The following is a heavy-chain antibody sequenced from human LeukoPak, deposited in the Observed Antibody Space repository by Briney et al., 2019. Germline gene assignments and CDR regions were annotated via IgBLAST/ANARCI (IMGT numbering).Heavy chain of an antibody. Sequence: GGSLRLSCAASGFTFTNYAMHWVRQAPGKGLEWVAVISVDGSNKFYAGSVRGRCTISRDNSKNTMSLQMNSLRAEDTAVYYCARGSSLAYYVDVWGKGTTVTVSS. J-gene: IGHJ6*03. V-gene: IGHV3-30-3*01. CDR3: ARGSSLAYYVDV. D-gene: IGHD3-16*02. CDR1: GFTFTNYA. CDR2: ISVDGSNK.